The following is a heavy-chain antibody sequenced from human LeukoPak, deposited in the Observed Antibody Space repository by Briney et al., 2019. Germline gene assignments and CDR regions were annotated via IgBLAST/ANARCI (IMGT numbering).Heavy chain of an antibody. CDR1: GFTFSSYA. D-gene: IGHD4-23*01. CDR2: IWYDGSNK. V-gene: IGHV3-33*06. Sequence: GRSLRLSCAASGFTFSSYAMHWVRQAPGKGLEWGALIWYDGSNKYYAESVKGRFTISRDDSKNTLYLEMNSLRAEDTAVYYCAKDPKLLALGYYFAYWGQGTLVTVSS. J-gene: IGHJ4*02. CDR3: AKDPKLLALGYYFAY.